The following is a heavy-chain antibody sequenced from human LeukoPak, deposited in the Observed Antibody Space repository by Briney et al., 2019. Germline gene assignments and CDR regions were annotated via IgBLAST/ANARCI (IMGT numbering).Heavy chain of an antibody. D-gene: IGHD3-22*01. CDR1: GGSISSYY. CDR3: ARLDYYDSSGSLGYFQH. V-gene: IGHV4-59*08. J-gene: IGHJ1*01. CDR2: IYYSGST. Sequence: SETLSPTCTVSGGSISSYYWSWIRQPPGKGLEWIGYIYYSGSTNYNPSLKSRVTISVDTSKNQFSLKLSSVTAADTAVYYCARLDYYDSSGSLGYFQHWGQGTLVTVSS.